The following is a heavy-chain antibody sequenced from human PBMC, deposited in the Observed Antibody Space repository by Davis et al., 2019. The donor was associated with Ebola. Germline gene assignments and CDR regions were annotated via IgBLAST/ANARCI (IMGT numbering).Heavy chain of an antibody. D-gene: IGHD1-14*01. J-gene: IGHJ6*02. CDR1: GYSFTSYW. CDR3: ASNPYYYYGMDV. V-gene: IGHV5-10-1*01. Sequence: PGGSLRLSCKGSGYSFTSYWISWVRQMPGKGLEWMGRIDPSDSYTNYSPSFQGHVTISADKSISTAYLQWSSLKASDTAMYYCASNPYYYYGMDVWGQGTTVTVSS. CDR2: IDPSDSYT.